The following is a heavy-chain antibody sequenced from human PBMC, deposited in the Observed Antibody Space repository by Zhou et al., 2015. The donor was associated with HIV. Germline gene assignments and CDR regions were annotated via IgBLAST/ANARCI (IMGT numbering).Heavy chain of an antibody. J-gene: IGHJ1*01. CDR3: ARDGIVGTTISKAGQYFQY. CDR1: GFAFDRYS. Sequence: EVHLVESGGGLAQPGGSLRLSCAASGFAFDRYSMNWVRQAPGKGLEWIAYISGSGNTNYADSVKGRFTISSDSATSSLFLQMNSLRDEDTAIYYCARDGIVGTTISKAGQYFQYWGLGTLVTVSS. V-gene: IGHV3-48*02. CDR2: ISGSGNT. D-gene: IGHD1-26*01.